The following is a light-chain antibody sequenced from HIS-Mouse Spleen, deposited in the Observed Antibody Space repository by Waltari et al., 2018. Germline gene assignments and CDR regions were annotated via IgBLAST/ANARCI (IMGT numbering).Light chain of an antibody. J-gene: IGLJ2*01. CDR3: SSYTSSSFNVV. Sequence: QSALTQPASVSGSPGQSITISCTGTSSDVGWYNSLSWYQQHPGKAPKLMIYDVSNRPSGVSNRFSGSKSGNTASLTISGLQAEDEADYYCSSYTSSSFNVVFGGGTKLTVL. V-gene: IGLV2-14*03. CDR1: SSDVGWYNS. CDR2: DVS.